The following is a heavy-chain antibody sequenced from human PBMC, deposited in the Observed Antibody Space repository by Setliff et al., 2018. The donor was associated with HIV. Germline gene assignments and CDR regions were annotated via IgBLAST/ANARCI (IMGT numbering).Heavy chain of an antibody. CDR1: GGSFNILG. J-gene: IGHJ6*02. D-gene: IGHD4-17*01. Sequence: ASVKVSCKASGGSFNILGFTWVRQAPGQGLEWVGGIIPVVDAPIYAQRFQGRVVITADKSTGTAYMQLSSLKFEDTAVYYCARETYFFDVTTFYSYALGVWGQGTTVTVSS. CDR3: ARETYFFDVTTFYSYALGV. V-gene: IGHV1-69*06. CDR2: IIPVVDAP.